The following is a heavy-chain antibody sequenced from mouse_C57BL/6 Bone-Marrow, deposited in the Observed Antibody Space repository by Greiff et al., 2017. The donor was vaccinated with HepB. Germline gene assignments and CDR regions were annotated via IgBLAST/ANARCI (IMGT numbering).Heavy chain of an antibody. Sequence: EVKLMESGGGLVQPGGSLSLSCAASGFTFTDYYMSWVRQPPGKALEWLGFIRNKANGYTTEYSASVKGRFTISRDNSQSILYLQMNALRAEDSATYYCASLLWGFAYWGQGTLVTVSA. D-gene: IGHD2-10*01. CDR2: IRNKANGYTT. V-gene: IGHV7-3*01. J-gene: IGHJ3*01. CDR3: ASLLWGFAY. CDR1: GFTFTDYY.